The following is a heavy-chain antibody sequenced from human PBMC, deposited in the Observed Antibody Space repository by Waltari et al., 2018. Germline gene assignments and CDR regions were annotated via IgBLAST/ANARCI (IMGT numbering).Heavy chain of an antibody. D-gene: IGHD2-8*02. V-gene: IGHV4-30-4*08. J-gene: IGHJ6*03. CDR1: GGSISSGDYY. Sequence: QVQLQESGPGLVKPSQTLSLTCTVSGGSISSGDYYWSWIRQPPGKGLEWIGYIYYSGSTYSTPSLKSRVTISVDTSKNQFSLKLSSVTAADTAVYYCARVGVSVSPQEYYYYYMDVWGKGTTVTISS. CDR2: IYYSGST. CDR3: ARVGVSVSPQEYYYYYMDV.